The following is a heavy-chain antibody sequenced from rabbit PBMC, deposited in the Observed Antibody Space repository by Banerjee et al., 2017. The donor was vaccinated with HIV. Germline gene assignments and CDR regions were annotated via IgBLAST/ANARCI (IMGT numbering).Heavy chain of an antibody. CDR2: INTSSGNT. J-gene: IGHJ4*01. V-gene: IGHV1S45*01. CDR1: GSDISSNA. D-gene: IGHD1-1*01. CDR3: ARDLTGVIGWNFGL. Sequence: QQQLEESGGGLVKPEGSLTLTCKASGSDISSNAMCWVRQAPGKGLEWIACINTSSGNTVYASWAKGRFTISKTSWTTVTLQMTSLTVADTATYFCARDLTGVIGWNFGLWGPGTLSPS.